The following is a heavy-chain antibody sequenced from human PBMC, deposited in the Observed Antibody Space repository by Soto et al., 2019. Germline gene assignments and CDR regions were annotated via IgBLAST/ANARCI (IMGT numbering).Heavy chain of an antibody. D-gene: IGHD3-9*01. Sequence: ASVKVSCKVSGYTLTELSMHWVRQAPGKGLEWMGGFDPEDGETIYAQKFQGRVTMTEDTSTDTAYMELSSLRSEDTAVYYCATGPLYYDILTGYYLGDYYYMDVWGKGTTVTVSS. CDR2: FDPEDGET. CDR3: ATGPLYYDILTGYYLGDYYYMDV. V-gene: IGHV1-24*01. CDR1: GYTLTELS. J-gene: IGHJ6*03.